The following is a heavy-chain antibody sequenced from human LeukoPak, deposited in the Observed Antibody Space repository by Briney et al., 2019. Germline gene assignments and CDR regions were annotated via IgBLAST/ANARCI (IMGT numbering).Heavy chain of an antibody. D-gene: IGHD3-22*01. CDR1: GGSFSGYY. J-gene: IGHJ5*02. V-gene: IGHV4-34*01. CDR3: AREIVVVKGWFDP. CDR2: INHSGST. Sequence: SETLSLTCAVYGGSFSGYYWSWIRQPPGKGLEWIGEINHSGSTNYNPSLKSRVTISVDTSKNQSSLKLSSVTAADTAVYYCAREIVVVKGWFDPWGQGTLVTVSS.